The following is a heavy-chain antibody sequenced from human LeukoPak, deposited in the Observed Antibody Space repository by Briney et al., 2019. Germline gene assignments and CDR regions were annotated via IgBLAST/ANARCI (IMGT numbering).Heavy chain of an antibody. D-gene: IGHD6-6*01. J-gene: IGHJ4*02. V-gene: IGHV4-61*08. CDR1: GGSVSSNGYF. Sequence: SETLSLTCTVSGGSVSSNGYFWNWIRQSPGKGLEWIGYIYYSGSTNYNPSLKSRVTMSVDTSKTQFSLRLSPVTTADTAIYYCARGGSRQIGSSDFDFWGQGTLVTVSS. CDR3: ARGGSRQIGSSDFDF. CDR2: IYYSGST.